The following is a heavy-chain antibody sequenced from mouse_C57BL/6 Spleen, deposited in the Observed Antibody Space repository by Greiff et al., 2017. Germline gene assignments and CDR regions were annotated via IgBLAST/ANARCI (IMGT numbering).Heavy chain of an antibody. CDR1: GYSFTDYN. Sequence: VQLKESGPELVKPGASVKISCKASGYSFTDYNMNWVKQSNGKSLEWIGVVNPNYGTTSYNQKFKAKATLTVDQSPSTAYMQLNSLTSEDSAVYYCAREDRGAMDYWGQGTSVPVSS. CDR2: VNPNYGTT. V-gene: IGHV1-39*01. CDR3: AREDRGAMDY. J-gene: IGHJ4*01.